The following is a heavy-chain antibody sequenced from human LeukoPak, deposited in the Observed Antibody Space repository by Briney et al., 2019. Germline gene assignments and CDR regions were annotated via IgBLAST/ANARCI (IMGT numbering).Heavy chain of an antibody. CDR3: ARHRDQWLAAFDY. J-gene: IGHJ4*02. CDR2: IHYSGST. D-gene: IGHD6-19*01. Sequence: KPSETLSLTCTVSGGSIGSSGYYWGWIRQPPGKGLEWIGSIHYSGSTYYNSSLKSRVTISVDTSKNQFSLKLSSVTAADTAVYYCARHRDQWLAAFDYWGQGTLVTVSS. CDR1: GGSIGSSGYY. V-gene: IGHV4-39*01.